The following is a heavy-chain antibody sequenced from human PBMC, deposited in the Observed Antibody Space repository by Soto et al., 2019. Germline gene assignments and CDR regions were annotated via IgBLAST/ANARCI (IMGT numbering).Heavy chain of an antibody. Sequence: ASVKVSCKASGYTFTSYGISWVRQAPGQGLEWMGWISAYNGNTNYAQKLQGRVTMTTDTSTSTAYMELRSLRSDDTAVYYCARTDCSGGSCYRGRVYNWFDPWGQGTMVTVS. D-gene: IGHD2-15*01. CDR3: ARTDCSGGSCYRGRVYNWFDP. V-gene: IGHV1-18*01. CDR1: GYTFTSYG. J-gene: IGHJ5*02. CDR2: ISAYNGNT.